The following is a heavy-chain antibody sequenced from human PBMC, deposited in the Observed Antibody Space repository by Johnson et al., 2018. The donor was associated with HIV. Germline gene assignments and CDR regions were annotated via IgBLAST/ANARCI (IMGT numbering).Heavy chain of an antibody. Sequence: QVQLVESGGGLVQPGGSLRLSCAASGFTFSSYAMHWVRQAHGKGLEWVAVISYDGSNKYYADSVKGRFTISRDNSKNTLYLQMNSLRAEDTAVYYCARGPPRIVVGMVAFDIWGQGTMVTVSS. V-gene: IGHV3-30*04. CDR3: ARGPPRIVVGMVAFDI. D-gene: IGHD3-22*01. CDR2: ISYDGSNK. J-gene: IGHJ3*02. CDR1: GFTFSSYA.